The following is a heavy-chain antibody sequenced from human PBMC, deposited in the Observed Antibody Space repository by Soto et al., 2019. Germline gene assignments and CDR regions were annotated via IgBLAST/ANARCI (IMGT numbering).Heavy chain of an antibody. CDR1: GGTFSSYA. V-gene: IGHV1-69*06. CDR3: ARGSVRYCSSTTCYIWFDT. D-gene: IGHD2-2*02. CDR2: IIPIFGTA. J-gene: IGHJ5*02. Sequence: SVKVSCKASGGTFSSYAISWVRQAPGQGLEWMGGIIPIFGTANYAQKFQGRVTITADKSTSTAYMELSSLRSEDTAVYYCARGSVRYCSSTTCYIWFDTWGQGTLVTVSS.